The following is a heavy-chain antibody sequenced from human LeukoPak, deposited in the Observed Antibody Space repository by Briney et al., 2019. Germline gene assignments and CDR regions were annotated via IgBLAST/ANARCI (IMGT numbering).Heavy chain of an antibody. V-gene: IGHV1-69*04. D-gene: IGHD2-21*02. CDR2: IIPILGIA. CDR1: GGTFSSYA. Sequence: GASVKVSCKASGGTFSSYAISWVRQAPGQGLEWMGRIIPILGIANYAQKFQGRVTITADKSTSTAYMELSSLRSEDTAVYYCARDQTYCGGDCHGRDYYYYGMDVWGQGTTVTVSS. CDR3: ARDQTYCGGDCHGRDYYYYGMDV. J-gene: IGHJ6*02.